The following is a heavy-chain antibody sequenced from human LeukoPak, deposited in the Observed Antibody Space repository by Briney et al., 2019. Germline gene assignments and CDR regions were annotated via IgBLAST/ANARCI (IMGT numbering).Heavy chain of an antibody. V-gene: IGHV3-23*01. D-gene: IGHD6-19*01. CDR1: GCTFRSYA. Sequence: GGSLRLSCEASGCTFRSYAIYWVRQAPGKGLEWVSGISGSGGDTYFADSVKGRFTISRDNSKNTVFLQMDSLRAEDTALYYCAKTTDGYSSGRYPGWPIDYWGQGTLVTVSS. CDR3: AKTTDGYSSGRYPGWPIDY. CDR2: ISGSGGDT. J-gene: IGHJ4*02.